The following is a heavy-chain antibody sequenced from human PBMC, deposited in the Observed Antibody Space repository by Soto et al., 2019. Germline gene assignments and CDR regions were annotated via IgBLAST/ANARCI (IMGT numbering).Heavy chain of an antibody. CDR1: DGSSNNYY. Sequence: QVQLQQWGAGQLKPSETLSLTCAVYDGSSNNYYWSWIRQPPGKGLEWIGEINHSGSTNYNASLKSRVTISEDTSKKQFSLELRFVTAADTAVYYCARGGLIRGVLYYWGQGTLVTVSS. D-gene: IGHD3-10*01. CDR3: ARGGLIRGVLYY. J-gene: IGHJ4*02. CDR2: INHSGST. V-gene: IGHV4-34*01.